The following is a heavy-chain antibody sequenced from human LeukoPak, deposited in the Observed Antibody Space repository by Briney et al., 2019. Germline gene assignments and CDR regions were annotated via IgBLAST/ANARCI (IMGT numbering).Heavy chain of an antibody. CDR2: ISWSSGSI. CDR3: AKMSSSWGDAFDI. V-gene: IGHV3-9*01. D-gene: IGHD6-13*01. Sequence: PGGSLRLSCAASGFTFDDYAMDWVRQAPGRGLEWVSGISWSSGSIGYADSVKGRFTISRGNAKNSLYLQMNSLRVEDTALYYCAKMSSSWGDAFDIWGQGTMVIVSS. J-gene: IGHJ3*02. CDR1: GFTFDDYA.